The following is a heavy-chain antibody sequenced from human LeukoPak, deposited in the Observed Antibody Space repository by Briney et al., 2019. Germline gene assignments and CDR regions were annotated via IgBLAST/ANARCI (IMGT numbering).Heavy chain of an antibody. Sequence: GGSLRLSCAASGFTFSSYSMNWVRQAPGKGLEWVSCISSSSNYIYYADSVKGRFTISRDNAKNSLYLQMNSLRAEDTAVYYCAKAPDYSGGSIDYWGQGTLVTVSS. CDR3: AKAPDYSGGSIDY. V-gene: IGHV3-21*01. CDR2: ISSSSNYI. CDR1: GFTFSSYS. J-gene: IGHJ4*02. D-gene: IGHD2-15*01.